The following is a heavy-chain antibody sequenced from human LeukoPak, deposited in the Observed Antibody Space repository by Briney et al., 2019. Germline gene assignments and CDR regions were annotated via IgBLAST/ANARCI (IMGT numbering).Heavy chain of an antibody. Sequence: SDTLSLTCTVSGGAISDYYWSWIRQPPGKGLEWIGYISSTGSTNRNPSLKSRVTISVDTSKNQFSLKLSSVTAADTAVYYCARVERIAAAGYYFDYWGQGTLVTVSS. CDR1: GGAISDYY. CDR2: ISSTGST. CDR3: ARVERIAAAGYYFDY. D-gene: IGHD6-13*01. J-gene: IGHJ4*02. V-gene: IGHV4-59*07.